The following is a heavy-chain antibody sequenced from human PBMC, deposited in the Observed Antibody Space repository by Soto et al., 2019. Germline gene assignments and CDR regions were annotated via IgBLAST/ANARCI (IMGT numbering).Heavy chain of an antibody. Sequence: GGSLRLSCAASGFTFSTYAMSWVHQAPGKGLEWVSAISGSGGYTYYADSVRGRFTISRDNSKNTLYLQMNSLRAEDTAVYYCAKGDGISSRADITVMDVWGKGTTVTVSS. CDR2: ISGSGGYT. V-gene: IGHV3-23*01. J-gene: IGHJ6*03. CDR3: AKGDGISSRADITVMDV. CDR1: GFTFSTYA. D-gene: IGHD3-9*01.